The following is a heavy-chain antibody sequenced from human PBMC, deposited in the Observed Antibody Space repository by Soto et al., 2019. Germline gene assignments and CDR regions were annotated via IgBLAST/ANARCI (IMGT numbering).Heavy chain of an antibody. J-gene: IGHJ4*02. CDR1: GFTFSSYA. CDR2: ISGSGGST. V-gene: IGHV3-23*01. D-gene: IGHD2-15*01. Sequence: GGSLRLSCAASGFTFSSYAMSWVRQAPGKGLEWVSAISGSGGSTYYADSVKGRFTISRDNSKNTLYLQMNSLRAEDTAVYYCAKVHPLVPYCSGGSCYGLYFDYWGQGTLVTVSS. CDR3: AKVHPLVPYCSGGSCYGLYFDY.